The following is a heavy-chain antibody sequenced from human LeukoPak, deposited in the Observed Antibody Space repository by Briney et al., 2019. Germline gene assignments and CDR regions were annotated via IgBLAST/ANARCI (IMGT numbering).Heavy chain of an antibody. CDR3: ARVGGIVVVPAAPS. J-gene: IGHJ5*02. D-gene: IGHD2-2*01. CDR1: GFTFSSYS. Sequence: GGSLRLSCAASGFTFSSYSMNWVRQAPGKGLEWVSSISSSSRYIYYADSVKGRFTISRDNAKNSLYLQMNSLRAEDTAVYYCARVGGIVVVPAAPSWGQGTLVTVSS. V-gene: IGHV3-21*01. CDR2: ISSSSRYI.